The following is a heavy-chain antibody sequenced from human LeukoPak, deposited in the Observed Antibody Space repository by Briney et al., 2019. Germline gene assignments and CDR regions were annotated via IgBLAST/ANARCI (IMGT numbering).Heavy chain of an antibody. CDR3: AREVTFGGVIVTQYYFDY. V-gene: IGHV1-2*02. J-gene: IGHJ4*02. D-gene: IGHD3-16*02. CDR1: GYTFTGYY. CDR2: INPNSGGT. Sequence: ASVKVSCKASGYTFTGYYMHWVRQAPGQGLEWMGWINPNSGGTNYAQKFQGRVTMTRDTSISTAYMELSRLRSDDTAVYYCAREVTFGGVIVTQYYFDYWGQGTLVTVSS.